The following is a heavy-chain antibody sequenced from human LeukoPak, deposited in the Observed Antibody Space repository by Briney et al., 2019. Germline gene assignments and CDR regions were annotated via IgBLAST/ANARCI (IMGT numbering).Heavy chain of an antibody. CDR1: GFTFSSYS. J-gene: IGHJ4*02. CDR3: ARESYDTLTGCYYFHY. D-gene: IGHD3-9*01. V-gene: IGHV3-21*04. CDR2: ISSSSSYI. Sequence: GGSLRLSCAASGFTFSSYSMNWVRQAPGKGLEWVSSISSSSSYIYYADSVKGRFTISRDNAKNSLYLQMNSLRAEDTAVYYCARESYDTLTGCYYFHYGGQGALVTVSS.